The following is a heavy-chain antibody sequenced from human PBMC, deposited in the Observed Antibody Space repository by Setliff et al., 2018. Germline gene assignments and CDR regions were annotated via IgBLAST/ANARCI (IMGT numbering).Heavy chain of an antibody. CDR3: ARSPPNRGVGQGHYMDV. D-gene: IGHD1-26*01. J-gene: IGHJ6*03. CDR2: ISPNNGDI. V-gene: IGHV1-18*01. Sequence: ASVKVSCKASGYTFTSFGISWVRRAPEQGLEWIGWISPNNGDIKYAQKLQDRVTMTIDTSTRTAYVEVRSLRSDDTAVYYCARSPPNRGVGQGHYMDVWGKGTTVTVSS. CDR1: GYTFTSFG.